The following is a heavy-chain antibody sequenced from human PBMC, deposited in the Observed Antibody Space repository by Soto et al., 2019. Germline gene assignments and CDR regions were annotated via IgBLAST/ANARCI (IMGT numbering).Heavy chain of an antibody. CDR2: ISYDGSNK. V-gene: IGHV3-30*18. CDR3: AKELGSGKRGGYYGMDV. D-gene: IGHD3-10*01. Sequence: QVQLVESGGGVVQPGRSLRLSCAASGFTFSSYGMHWVRQAPGKGLEWVAVISYDGSNKYYAASVKGRFTISRYNSKNPLYLQMISLRAEDTAVYYCAKELGSGKRGGYYGMDVWGQGTTVTVSS. J-gene: IGHJ6*02. CDR1: GFTFSSYG.